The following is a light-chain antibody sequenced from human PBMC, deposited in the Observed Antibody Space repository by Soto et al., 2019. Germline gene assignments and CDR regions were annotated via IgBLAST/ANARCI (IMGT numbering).Light chain of an antibody. CDR2: RAS. V-gene: IGKV3-20*01. J-gene: IGKJ4*01. CDR3: QQYGSSPLT. Sequence: ELVLTQSPGTLSLSPGERATLSCRASQSVSSDYLAWYQQKPGQTPKVLIYRASSRATGLPDRFSGSGSGTDFTLTISSLEPEDFAVYYCQQYGSSPLTFGGGTQVESK. CDR1: QSVSSDY.